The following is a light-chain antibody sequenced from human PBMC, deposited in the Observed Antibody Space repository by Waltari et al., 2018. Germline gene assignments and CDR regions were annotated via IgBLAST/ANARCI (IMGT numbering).Light chain of an antibody. CDR2: AAS. CDR3: QQYNNWHPMYT. J-gene: IGKJ2*01. CDR1: QSVSSN. Sequence: EIVMTQSPATLSVSPGERVTLSCRASQSVSSNLAWYQQKPGQAPRVLIYAASTRATGIPARFSGSGSGTEFTLTISSLQSEDFAVYYCQQYNNWHPMYTFGQGTKLEIK. V-gene: IGKV3-15*01.